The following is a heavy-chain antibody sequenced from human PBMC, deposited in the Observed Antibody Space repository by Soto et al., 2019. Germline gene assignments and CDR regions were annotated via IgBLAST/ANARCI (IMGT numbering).Heavy chain of an antibody. J-gene: IGHJ4*02. CDR2: MNPNSGNT. D-gene: IGHD6-13*01. CDR3: ARATRQQLVLPNHSFDY. CDR1: GYTFTSYD. Sequence: ASVKVSCKASGYTFTSYDINWVRQATGQGLEWMGWMNPNSGNTGYAQKFQGRVTMTRNTSISTAYMELSSLRSEDTAVYYRARATRQQLVLPNHSFDYWGQGTLVTVSS. V-gene: IGHV1-8*01.